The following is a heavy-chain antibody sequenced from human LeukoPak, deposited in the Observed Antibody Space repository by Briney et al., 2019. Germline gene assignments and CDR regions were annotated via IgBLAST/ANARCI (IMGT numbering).Heavy chain of an antibody. Sequence: GASVKVSCKASGFTFTSSAVQWVRQARGQRLEWIGWIVVGSGNTNYAQKFQERVTITRDMSTSTAYMELSSLRSEDTAVYYCAAKGALWWSYDYWGQGTLVTVSS. J-gene: IGHJ4*02. CDR2: IVVGSGNT. V-gene: IGHV1-58*01. CDR3: AAKGALWWSYDY. D-gene: IGHD2-21*01. CDR1: GFTFTSSA.